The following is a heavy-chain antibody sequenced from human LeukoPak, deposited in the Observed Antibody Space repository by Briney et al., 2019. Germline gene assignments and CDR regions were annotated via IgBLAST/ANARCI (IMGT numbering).Heavy chain of an antibody. CDR1: GFSLSTSGVG. Sequence: SGPTLVKPTQTLTLTCTFSGFSLSTSGVGVGWIRQPPGKALEWLALIYWNDDKRYSPSLKSRLTITKDTSKNQVVLTMTNMDPVDTATYYCAHTRGGGFGELFYDYWGQGTLVTVSS. D-gene: IGHD3-10*01. J-gene: IGHJ4*02. CDR2: IYWNDDK. CDR3: AHTRGGGFGELFYDY. V-gene: IGHV2-5*01.